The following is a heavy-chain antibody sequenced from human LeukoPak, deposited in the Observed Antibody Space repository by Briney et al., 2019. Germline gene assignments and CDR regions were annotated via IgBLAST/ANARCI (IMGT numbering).Heavy chain of an antibody. CDR2: IYYSGST. CDR1: GFTFSSYA. J-gene: IGHJ4*02. Sequence: GSLRLSCAASGFTFSSYAMSWVRQPPGKGLEWVGSIYYSGSTYYNPSLKSRVTISVDTSKNQFSLKLSSVTAADTAVYYCARDSDYYDSSGYHVDYWGQGTLVTVSS. CDR3: ARDSDYYDSSGYHVDY. V-gene: IGHV4-39*07. D-gene: IGHD3-22*01.